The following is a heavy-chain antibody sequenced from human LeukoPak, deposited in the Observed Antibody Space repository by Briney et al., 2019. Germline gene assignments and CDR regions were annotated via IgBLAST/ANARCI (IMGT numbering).Heavy chain of an antibody. Sequence: GASVRVSCKASGGTFSSYAISWVRQAPGQGLEWMGGIIPIFGTANYAQKFQGRVTITTDESTSTAYMELSSLRSEDTAVYYCAGSVVTAISWFDPWGQGTLVTVSS. CDR3: AGSVVTAISWFDP. D-gene: IGHD2-21*02. J-gene: IGHJ5*02. CDR1: GGTFSSYA. V-gene: IGHV1-69*05. CDR2: IIPIFGTA.